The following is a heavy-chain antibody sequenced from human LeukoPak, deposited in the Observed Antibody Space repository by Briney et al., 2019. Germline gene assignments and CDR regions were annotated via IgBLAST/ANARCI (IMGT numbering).Heavy chain of an antibody. Sequence: GGSLRLSCAASGFTLSSYAMHWVRQAPGKGLEWVAVISYDGSNKYYADSVKGRFTISRDNSKNTLYLQMNSLRAVDTAVYYCARDLGDWNFDYWGQGTLVTVSS. CDR3: ARDLGDWNFDY. J-gene: IGHJ4*02. D-gene: IGHD2-21*02. CDR2: ISYDGSNK. V-gene: IGHV3-30*01. CDR1: GFTLSSYA.